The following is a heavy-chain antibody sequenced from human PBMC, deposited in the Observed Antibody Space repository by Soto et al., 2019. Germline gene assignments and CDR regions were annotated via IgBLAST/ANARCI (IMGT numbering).Heavy chain of an antibody. CDR2: IERDDDDK. CDR1: GFSLTSPGMC. V-gene: IGHV2-70*13. D-gene: IGHD1-20*01. J-gene: IGHJ6*02. Sequence: SGPTLVNPTEPLTLTCTFSGFSLTSPGMCVSWIRQPPGKALEWLALIERDDDDKYYSTSLKTRLTISKDTRKNQVVLTMANMDPADTGTYYCARSIRGPRRFNGMDVWGQGTTVTVSS. CDR3: ARSIRGPRRFNGMDV.